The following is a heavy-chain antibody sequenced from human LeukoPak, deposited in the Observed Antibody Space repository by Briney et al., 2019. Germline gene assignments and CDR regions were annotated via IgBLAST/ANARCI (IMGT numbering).Heavy chain of an antibody. Sequence: NPSETLSLTCAVYGGSFSGYYWSWIRQPPGKGLEWIGEINHSGSTNYNPSLKSRVTISVDTSKNQFSLKLSSVTAADTAVYYCAREGYDSSALPAPSAGVWFDPWGQGTLVTVSS. CDR1: GGSFSGYY. J-gene: IGHJ5*02. CDR3: AREGYDSSALPAPSAGVWFDP. D-gene: IGHD3-22*01. CDR2: INHSGST. V-gene: IGHV4-34*01.